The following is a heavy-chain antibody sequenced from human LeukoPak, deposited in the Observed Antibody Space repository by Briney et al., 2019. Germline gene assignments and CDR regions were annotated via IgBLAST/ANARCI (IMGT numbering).Heavy chain of an antibody. V-gene: IGHV3-53*01. CDR1: GFTFSSYV. J-gene: IGHJ6*03. D-gene: IGHD2-2*01. CDR3: ARDRRVVPAAIYFYYMDV. Sequence: PGGSLRLSCAASGFTFSSYVMSWVRQAPGKGLEWVSVIYSGGSTHYADSVKGRFTISRDNSKNTVNLQMNSLRAEDTAVYYCARDRRVVPAAIYFYYMDVWGKGTTVTVSS. CDR2: IYSGGST.